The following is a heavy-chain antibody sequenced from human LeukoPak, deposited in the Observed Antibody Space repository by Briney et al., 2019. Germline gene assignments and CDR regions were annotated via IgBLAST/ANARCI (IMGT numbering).Heavy chain of an antibody. V-gene: IGHV3-74*01. CDR2: IKGDGIST. Sequence: SEGSLRLSCAASGFTFSSYWMHWVRQAPGKGLVWVARIKGDGISTIYADSVKGRFTISRDNAKNTVNLQMNSVRAEDTAVYYCATRYINAYEHWGHGNLVTVSS. D-gene: IGHD5-18*01. CDR1: GFTFSSYW. CDR3: ATRYINAYEH. J-gene: IGHJ4*01.